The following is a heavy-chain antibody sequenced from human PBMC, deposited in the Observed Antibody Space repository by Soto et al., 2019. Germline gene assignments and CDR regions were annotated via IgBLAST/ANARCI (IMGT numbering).Heavy chain of an antibody. V-gene: IGHV3-23*01. CDR2: ISGSGTNR. D-gene: IGHD2-8*01. J-gene: IGHJ4*02. Sequence: LRLSCAASGFTFSNYAMNWVRQAPGKGLEWVSTISGSGTNRYYADSVKGRFTISRDTSDNTLYLQMNSLRAEDTAVYYCAKGRFSRTNGVCYFFDYWGQGTLVTVSS. CDR3: AKGRFSRTNGVCYFFDY. CDR1: GFTFSNYA.